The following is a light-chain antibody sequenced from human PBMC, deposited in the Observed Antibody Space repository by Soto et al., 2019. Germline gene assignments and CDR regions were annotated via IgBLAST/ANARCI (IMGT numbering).Light chain of an antibody. CDR1: QGIGVY. CDR2: AAS. Sequence: GDRVAITCRASQGIGVYLAWFQQKPGNVPKLLIYAASTLQSGVPSRFSGSGSGTDFTLTISSLQPVDVATYYCQKYNSAPLTFGGGTKVEIK. CDR3: QKYNSAPLT. V-gene: IGKV1-27*01. J-gene: IGKJ4*01.